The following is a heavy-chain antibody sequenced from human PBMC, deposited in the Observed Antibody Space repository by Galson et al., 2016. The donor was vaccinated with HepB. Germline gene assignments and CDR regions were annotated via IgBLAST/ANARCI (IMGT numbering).Heavy chain of an antibody. Sequence: SLRLSCAASGFTFSNYGIHWVRQAPGKGLEWVAVISYDGSNKYYADSVKGRFTISRDNSKKTLYLQMNSLRAEDTAVYYCAKETPGDGDYWWFDPWGQGTLVTVSS. CDR1: GFTFSNYG. J-gene: IGHJ5*02. V-gene: IGHV3-30*18. D-gene: IGHD4-17*01. CDR3: AKETPGDGDYWWFDP. CDR2: ISYDGSNK.